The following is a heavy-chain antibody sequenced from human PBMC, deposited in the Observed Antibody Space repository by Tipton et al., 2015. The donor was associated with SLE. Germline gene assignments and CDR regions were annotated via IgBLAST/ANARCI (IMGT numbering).Heavy chain of an antibody. CDR2: MYHTGNS. CDR3: VRDQQGSIHYYMDV. D-gene: IGHD2-21*01. CDR1: GYSITSAYY. J-gene: IGHJ6*03. Sequence: TLSLTCTVSGYSITSAYYWGWIRQPPGKGLEWVASMYHTGNSYYKPSLRSRLTISMDTSKNEFYLKLSSVTAADTAVYYCVRDQQGSIHYYMDVWGKGTMVTVSS. V-gene: IGHV4-38-2*02.